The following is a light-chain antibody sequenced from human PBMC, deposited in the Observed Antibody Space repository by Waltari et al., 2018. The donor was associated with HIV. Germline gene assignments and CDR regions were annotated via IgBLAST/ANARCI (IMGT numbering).Light chain of an antibody. CDR2: KIN. CDR3: AAWDDSLSGYV. Sequence: QSVLTQPPSASGNPGQRVTISCSGSSSNIGSNYVYWYQHLPVTAPKLLIYKINRPPSGVPDRSAGAKSGTSASLAISGLRSEDEADYYCAAWDDSLSGYVFGTVTKVTVL. V-gene: IGLV1-47*01. CDR1: SSNIGSNY. J-gene: IGLJ1*01.